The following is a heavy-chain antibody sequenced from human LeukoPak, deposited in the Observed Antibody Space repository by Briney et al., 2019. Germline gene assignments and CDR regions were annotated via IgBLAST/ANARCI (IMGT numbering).Heavy chain of an antibody. J-gene: IGHJ4*02. CDR3: AKIGELFDDYFDY. D-gene: IGHD3-10*01. CDR1: GFTFSSYS. V-gene: IGHV3-9*01. CDR2: ISWNSGSI. Sequence: SGGSLRLSCAASGFTFSSYSMNWVRKAPGKGLEWVSGISWNSGSIGYADSVKGRFTISRDNAKNSLYLQMNSLRAEDTALYYCAKIGELFDDYFDYWGQGTLVTVSS.